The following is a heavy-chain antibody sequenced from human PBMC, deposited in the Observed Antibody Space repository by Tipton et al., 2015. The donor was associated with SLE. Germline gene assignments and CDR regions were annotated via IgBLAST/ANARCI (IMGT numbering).Heavy chain of an antibody. D-gene: IGHD4/OR15-4a*01. Sequence: ATSGFTFSSYSIHWVRQAPGKGPEYVSAISGDGYRTYYADSVRGRFIISRDNSENTLYLQMDSVRSDDTGLYYCARESPPGVNDYWGQGTLVTVSS. V-gene: IGHV3-64*02. CDR1: GFTFSSYS. CDR3: ARESPPGVNDY. J-gene: IGHJ4*02. CDR2: ISGDGYRT.